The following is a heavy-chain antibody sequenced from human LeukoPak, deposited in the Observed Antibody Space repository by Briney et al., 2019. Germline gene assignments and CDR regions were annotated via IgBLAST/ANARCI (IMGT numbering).Heavy chain of an antibody. D-gene: IGHD3-10*01. V-gene: IGHV4-59*08. Sequence: SETLSLTCTVSGGSISSYYWSWIRQPPGKGLEWIGYIYYSGSTNYNPSLKSRVTISVDTSKNQFSLKLSSVTAADTAVYYCARQGVRGVPDYWGQGTLVTVSS. CDR3: ARQGVRGVPDY. J-gene: IGHJ4*02. CDR1: GGSISSYY. CDR2: IYYSGST.